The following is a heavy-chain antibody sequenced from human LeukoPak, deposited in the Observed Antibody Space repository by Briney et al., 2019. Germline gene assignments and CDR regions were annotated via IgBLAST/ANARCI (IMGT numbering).Heavy chain of an antibody. D-gene: IGHD3-22*01. CDR2: IIPVSGTT. CDR1: GGTLSNHA. CDR3: ARVMNYYDSSGYYDQGAFDI. Sequence: ASVKVSCKASGGTLSNHAVSWVRQAPGQGLEWMGRIIPVSGTTNYAQKFQGRVTITTDESTSTAYMELSSLRSEDTAVYYCARVMNYYDSSGYYDQGAFDIWGQGTMVTVSS. V-gene: IGHV1-69*05. J-gene: IGHJ3*02.